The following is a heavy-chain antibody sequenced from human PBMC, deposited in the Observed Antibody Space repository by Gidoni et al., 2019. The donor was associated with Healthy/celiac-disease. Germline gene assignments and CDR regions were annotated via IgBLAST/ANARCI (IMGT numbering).Heavy chain of an antibody. J-gene: IGHJ6*03. CDR3: ARENGIAARRDYYYYMDV. V-gene: IGHV3-21*01. CDR2: ISSSSSYI. D-gene: IGHD6-6*01. Sequence: EVQLVESGGGLVKPGGSLRLSCAASGFTFSSYRMNWVRQAPGKGLEWVSSISSSSSYIYYADSVKGRFTISRDNAKNSLYLQMNSLRAEDTAVYYCARENGIAARRDYYYYMDVWGKGTTVTVSS. CDR1: GFTFSSYR.